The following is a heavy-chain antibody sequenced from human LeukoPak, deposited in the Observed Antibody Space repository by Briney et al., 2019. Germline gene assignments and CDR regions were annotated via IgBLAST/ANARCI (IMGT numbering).Heavy chain of an antibody. V-gene: IGHV4-34*01. Sequence: PSETLSLTCAVYGGSFSGYYWSWIRQPPGKGLEWIGEINHSGSTNYNPSLKSRVTISVDTSKNQFSLKLSSVTAADTAVYYCARGRTSYYDSSGYHFGYWGQGTLVTVSS. CDR1: GGSFSGYY. D-gene: IGHD3-22*01. J-gene: IGHJ4*02. CDR3: ARGRTSYYDSSGYHFGY. CDR2: INHSGST.